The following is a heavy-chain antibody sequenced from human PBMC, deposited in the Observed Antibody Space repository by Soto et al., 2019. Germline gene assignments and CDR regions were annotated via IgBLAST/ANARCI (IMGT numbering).Heavy chain of an antibody. CDR2: INHSGST. CDR1: GGSFSGYY. J-gene: IGHJ4*02. Sequence: SETLSLTCAVYGGSFSGYYWSWIRQPPGKGLEWIGEINHSGSTNYNPSLKSRVTISVDTSKNQFSLKLSSVTAADTAVYYCAGCRADTAMVTNGIFDYWGQGTLVTVSS. CDR3: AGCRADTAMVTNGIFDY. V-gene: IGHV4-34*01. D-gene: IGHD5-18*01.